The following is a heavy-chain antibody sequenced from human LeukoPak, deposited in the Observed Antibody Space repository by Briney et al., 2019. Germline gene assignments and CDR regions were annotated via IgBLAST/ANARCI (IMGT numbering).Heavy chain of an antibody. CDR3: ARGPDYDFWSGYRYFDY. CDR2: IRYDGSNK. D-gene: IGHD3-3*01. J-gene: IGHJ4*02. V-gene: IGHV3-30*02. Sequence: PGGSLRLSCAASGFTFSSYGMHWVRQAPGKGLEWVAFIRYDGSNKYYADSVKGRFTISRDNSKNTLYLQMNSLRAGDTAVYYCARGPDYDFWSGYRYFDYWGQGTLVTVSS. CDR1: GFTFSSYG.